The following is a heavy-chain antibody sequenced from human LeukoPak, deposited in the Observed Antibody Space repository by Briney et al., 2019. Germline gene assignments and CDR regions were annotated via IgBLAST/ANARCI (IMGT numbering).Heavy chain of an antibody. CDR2: IRSKANSYAT. J-gene: IGHJ4*02. V-gene: IGHV3-73*01. Sequence: PGGSLRLSCAASGFTFSGSAMHWVRHASGKGLEWVGRIRSKANSYATAYAASVKGRFTISRDDSKNTAYLQMNSLKNEDTAVYYCTRQAHDIVVVVAATPIFDYWGQGTLVTVSS. CDR3: TRQAHDIVVVVAATPIFDY. CDR1: GFTFSGSA. D-gene: IGHD2-15*01.